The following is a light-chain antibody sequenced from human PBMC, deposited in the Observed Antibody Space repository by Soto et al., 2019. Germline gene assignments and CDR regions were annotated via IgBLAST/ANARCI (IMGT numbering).Light chain of an antibody. CDR2: EVS. J-gene: IGLJ2*01. V-gene: IGLV2-8*01. CDR3: SSYAGSNPX. Sequence: QSALTQPPSASGSPGQSVTISCTGTSSDVGGYNYVSWYQQHPGKAPKLMIYEVSKRPSGVPDRFSGSKSGNTASLTVSGLQAEDEADYYCSSYAGSNPXFGGGTKLTVL. CDR1: SSDVGGYNY.